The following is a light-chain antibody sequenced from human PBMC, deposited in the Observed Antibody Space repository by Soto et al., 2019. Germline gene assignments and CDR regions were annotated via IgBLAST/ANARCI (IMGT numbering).Light chain of an antibody. CDR1: SSNNGSNT. CDR3: AAWDDSLNAYV. CDR2: SNN. V-gene: IGLV1-44*01. J-gene: IGLJ1*01. Sequence: QSVLTQPPSASGTPGQRVTISCSGSSSNNGSNTVNWYQQLPGTAPKLLIYSNNQRPSGVPDRFSGSKSGTSASLAISGLQSEDEADYYCAAWDDSLNAYVFGTGTKVTVL.